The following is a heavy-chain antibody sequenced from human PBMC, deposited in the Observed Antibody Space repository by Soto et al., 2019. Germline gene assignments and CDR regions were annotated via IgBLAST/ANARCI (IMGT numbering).Heavy chain of an antibody. J-gene: IGHJ6*02. CDR3: VRQGIGVLHGLVDV. Sequence: SETLSLTCTVSGGSISSGDYYWSWTRQPPGKGLEWIGYIYYSGSTYYNPSLKSRVTISVDTSKNQFSLKLSSVTAADTAVYYCVRQGIGVLHGLVDVWGQGTTVTVSS. V-gene: IGHV4-30-4*01. CDR2: IYYSGST. CDR1: GGSISSGDYY. D-gene: IGHD1-26*01.